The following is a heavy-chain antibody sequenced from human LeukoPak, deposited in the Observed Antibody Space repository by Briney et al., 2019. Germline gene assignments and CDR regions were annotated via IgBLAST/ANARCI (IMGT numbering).Heavy chain of an antibody. D-gene: IGHD5-24*01. V-gene: IGHV4-59*12. CDR3: ARDRAPRDGYSHFDY. J-gene: IGHJ4*02. CDR1: GGSFSGYY. Sequence: SETLSLTCAVYGGSFSGYYWSWIRQPPGKGLEWIGYIYYSGSTNYNPSLKSRVTISVDTSKNQFSLELSSVTAADTAVYYCARDRAPRDGYSHFDYWGQGTLVTVSS. CDR2: IYYSGST.